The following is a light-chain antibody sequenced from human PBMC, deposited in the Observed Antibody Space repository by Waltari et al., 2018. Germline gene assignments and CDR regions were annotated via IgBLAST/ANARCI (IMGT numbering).Light chain of an antibody. CDR2: GKN. CDR1: SPRSYY. J-gene: IGLJ1*01. CDR3: NSRDSTGNHFYV. Sequence: SSELTQDPAVSVALGQTVRITCQGDSPRSYYASLYQQKPGQAPVVVIYGKNNRPSGIPDRFSGSRSGNTASLSITGAQAEDEADYYCNSRDSTGNHFYVFGTGTKVTVL. V-gene: IGLV3-19*01.